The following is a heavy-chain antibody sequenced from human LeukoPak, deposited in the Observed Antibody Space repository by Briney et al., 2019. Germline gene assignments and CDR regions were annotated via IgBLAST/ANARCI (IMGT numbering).Heavy chain of an antibody. CDR3: ARGEDGTGDYRPTYFDS. CDR1: GYSINSGYY. V-gene: IGHV4-38-2*02. J-gene: IGHJ4*02. CDR2: IYYSGST. Sequence: SETLSLTCTVSGYSINSGYYWSWIRQPPGKRLEWIGSIYYSGSTYSNPTLKSRLTISVDTSKNQFSLKLSSVTAADTAVYYCARGEDGTGDYRPTYFDSWGQGTLVTVSS. D-gene: IGHD4-17*01.